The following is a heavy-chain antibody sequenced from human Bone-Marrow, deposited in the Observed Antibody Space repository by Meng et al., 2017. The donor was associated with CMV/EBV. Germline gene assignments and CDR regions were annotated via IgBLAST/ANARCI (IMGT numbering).Heavy chain of an antibody. CDR3: ARAASQFELPGSSLGY. J-gene: IGHJ4*02. CDR1: EFTFRSYG. D-gene: IGHD6-6*01. CDR2: IRYDGSDK. Sequence: GGSLRLSCAASEFTFRSYGMHWVRQAPGKGLEWVAFIRYDGSDKVHADAVTGRFTISRQNSTTTLYLQMKSLRPEDTAVYYCARAASQFELPGSSLGYWGQGTLVTVSS. V-gene: IGHV3-30*02.